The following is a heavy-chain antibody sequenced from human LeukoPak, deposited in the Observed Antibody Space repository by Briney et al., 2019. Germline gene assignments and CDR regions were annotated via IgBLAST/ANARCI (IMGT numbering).Heavy chain of an antibody. J-gene: IGHJ1*01. V-gene: IGHV1-18*01. CDR2: ISAYNGNT. CDR1: GYTFTSYG. Sequence: GASVNVSCKASGYTFTSYGISWVRQAPGQGLEWMGWISAYNGNTNYAQKLQGRVTMTTDTSTSTAYMELRSLRSDDTAVYYCARDTFAIAAATYFQHWGQGTLVTVSS. CDR3: ARDTFAIAAATYFQH. D-gene: IGHD6-13*01.